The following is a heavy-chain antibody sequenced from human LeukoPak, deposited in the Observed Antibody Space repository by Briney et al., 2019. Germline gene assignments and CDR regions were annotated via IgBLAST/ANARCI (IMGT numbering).Heavy chain of an antibody. CDR1: GYSISSEYY. V-gene: IGHV4-38-2*02. CDR2: IYHSGVT. D-gene: IGHD6-13*01. J-gene: IGHJ4*02. Sequence: SETLSLTCTVSGYSISSEYYWGWIRQPPGKGLEWIGNIYHSGVTYYTPSLKSRVTISVDTSKNQFSLELTSVTAADTAVYYCASLPYSRSRRNYFDCWGQGSLLTVSS. CDR3: ASLPYSRSRRNYFDC.